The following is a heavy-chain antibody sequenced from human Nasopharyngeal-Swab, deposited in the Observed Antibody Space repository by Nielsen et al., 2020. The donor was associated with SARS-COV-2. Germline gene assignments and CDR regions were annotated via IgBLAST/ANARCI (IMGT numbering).Heavy chain of an antibody. CDR2: ISYDGSNK. CDR1: GFTFSSYA. Sequence: GESLKISCAASGFTFSSYAMHWVRQAPGKGLEWVAVISYDGSNKYYADSVKGRFTISRDNSKNTLYLQMNSLRAEDTAVYYCARAPVPAASIDYWGQGTLVTGSS. V-gene: IGHV3-30-3*01. D-gene: IGHD2-2*01. CDR3: ARAPVPAASIDY. J-gene: IGHJ4*02.